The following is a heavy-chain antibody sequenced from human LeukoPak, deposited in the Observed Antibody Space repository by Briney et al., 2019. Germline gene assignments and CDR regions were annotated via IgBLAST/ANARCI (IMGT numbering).Heavy chain of an antibody. CDR2: ISDTGSTI. V-gene: IGHV3-48*03. D-gene: IGHD2-15*01. J-gene: IGHJ6*03. Sequence: GGSLRLSCAASGFTFSSYEMNWVRQAPGKGLEWVSYISDTGSTIYYADSVEGRFTISRDNAKNSLYLQMNSLRAEDTAVYYCARGDMVVGADYYYYMDVWGKGTTVTISS. CDR1: GFTFSSYE. CDR3: ARGDMVVGADYYYYMDV.